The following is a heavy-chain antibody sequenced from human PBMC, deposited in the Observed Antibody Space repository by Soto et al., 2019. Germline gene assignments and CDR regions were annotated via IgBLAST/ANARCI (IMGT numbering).Heavy chain of an antibody. CDR3: ARETGSGYYYDSSGWVY. J-gene: IGHJ4*02. Sequence: LRLSCAASGFTFSSYSMHWVRQAPGKGLEWVAVISYDGSNKYYADSVKGRFTISRDNSKNTLYLQMNSLRAEDTAVYYCARETGSGYYYDSSGWVYWGQGTLVTVSS. D-gene: IGHD3-22*01. CDR1: GFTFSSYS. V-gene: IGHV3-30-3*01. CDR2: ISYDGSNK.